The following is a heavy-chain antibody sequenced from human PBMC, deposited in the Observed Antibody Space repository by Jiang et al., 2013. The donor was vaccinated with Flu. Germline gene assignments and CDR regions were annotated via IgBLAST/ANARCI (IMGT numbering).Heavy chain of an antibody. J-gene: IGHJ3*02. CDR2: IYYSGST. V-gene: IGHV4-59*08. D-gene: IGHD5-12*01. CDR3: ARLVATISVSYAFDI. Sequence: TCTVSGGSISSYYWSWIRQPPGKGLEWIGYIYYSGSTNYNPSLKSRVTISVDTSKNQFSLKLSSVTAADTAVYYCARLVATISVSYAFDIWGQGTMVTVSS. CDR1: GGSISSYY.